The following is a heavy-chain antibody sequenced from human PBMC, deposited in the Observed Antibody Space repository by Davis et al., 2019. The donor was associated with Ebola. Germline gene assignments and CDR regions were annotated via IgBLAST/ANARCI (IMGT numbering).Heavy chain of an antibody. CDR3: ARNSRGAHFQH. D-gene: IGHD2/OR15-2a*01. CDR1: GFSLSTSGVG. CDR2: IYWNDDK. J-gene: IGHJ1*01. Sequence: SGPTLVKPTQTLTLTCTFSGFSLSTSGVGVGWIRQPPGKALAWLALIYWNDDKRYNPSLKSRLTISKDTAKSQVVLTMTNIDPMDTAAYYCARNSRGAHFQHWGQGTLVTVSS. V-gene: IGHV2-5*01.